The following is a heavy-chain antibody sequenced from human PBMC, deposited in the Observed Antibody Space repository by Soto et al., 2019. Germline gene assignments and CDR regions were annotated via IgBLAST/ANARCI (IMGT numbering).Heavy chain of an antibody. CDR1: GYTFTSYG. CDR2: ISAYNGNT. D-gene: IGHD6-19*01. J-gene: IGHJ6*02. V-gene: IGHV1-18*01. Sequence: QVQLVQSGAEVKKPGASVKVSCKASGYTFTSYGISWVRQAPGQGLEWMGWISAYNGNTNYAQKLQGRVTMTTDTSTSTAYMELRSLRSDDTAVYYCARDQGIAVAGTPYYYYYYGMDVWDQGTTVTVSS. CDR3: ARDQGIAVAGTPYYYYYYGMDV.